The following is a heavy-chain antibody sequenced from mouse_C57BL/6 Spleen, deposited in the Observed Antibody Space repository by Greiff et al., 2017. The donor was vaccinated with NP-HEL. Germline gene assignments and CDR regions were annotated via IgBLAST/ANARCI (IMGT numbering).Heavy chain of an antibody. CDR2: IDPSDSET. V-gene: IGHV1-52*01. D-gene: IGHD1-1*01. CDR3: ARVPYYYGRGFYAMDY. CDR1: GYTFTSYW. J-gene: IGHJ4*01. Sequence: VQLQQPGAELVRPGSSVKLSCKASGYTFTSYWMHWVKQRPIQGLEWIGNIDPSDSETHYNQKFKDKATLTVDKSSSTAYMQLSSLTSEDSAVYYCARVPYYYGRGFYAMDYWGQGTSVTVSS.